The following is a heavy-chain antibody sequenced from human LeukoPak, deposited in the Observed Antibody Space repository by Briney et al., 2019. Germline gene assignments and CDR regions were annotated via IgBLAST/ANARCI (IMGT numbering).Heavy chain of an antibody. V-gene: IGHV3-7*04. Sequence: GGSLRLSCAASGFSFSDYWMTWVRQAPGKGPEWVANIKQDGSEIYSVDSVKGRFTISRDNAKSSLYLQMNSLRAEDTAVYYCAKEGIVDGSGSYYWPFFDSWGQGTLVTVSS. CDR2: IKQDGSEI. J-gene: IGHJ4*02. D-gene: IGHD3-10*01. CDR3: AKEGIVDGSGSYYWPFFDS. CDR1: GFSFSDYW.